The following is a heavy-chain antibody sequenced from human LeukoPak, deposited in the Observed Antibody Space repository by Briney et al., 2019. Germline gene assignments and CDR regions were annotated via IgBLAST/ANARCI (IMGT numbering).Heavy chain of an antibody. Sequence: ASVKVSCKASGYIFTAYYIHWLRQAPGQGLEWVGRIHPSSGGTEYAQNFQGRVTATRDTSITTAYMELNRLTSDDTAVYYCARNYGDLDYWGQGTLVTVSS. CDR3: ARNYGDLDY. CDR1: GYIFTAYY. CDR2: IHPSSGGT. V-gene: IGHV1-2*06. J-gene: IGHJ4*02. D-gene: IGHD4-17*01.